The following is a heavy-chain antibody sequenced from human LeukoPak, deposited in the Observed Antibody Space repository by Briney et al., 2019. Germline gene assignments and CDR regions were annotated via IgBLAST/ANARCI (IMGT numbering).Heavy chain of an antibody. CDR3: ARDLYYYDSSGYYYLSYYYYGMDV. CDR1: GFTFSSYG. Sequence: GGSLRLSCAASGFTFSSYGMHWVRQAPGKGLEWVAVISYDGSNKYYADSVKGRFTISRDNSKNTLYLQMNSLRAEDTAVYYCARDLYYYDSSGYYYLSYYYYGMDVWGQGTTVTVS. J-gene: IGHJ6*02. D-gene: IGHD3-22*01. CDR2: ISYDGSNK. V-gene: IGHV3-30*03.